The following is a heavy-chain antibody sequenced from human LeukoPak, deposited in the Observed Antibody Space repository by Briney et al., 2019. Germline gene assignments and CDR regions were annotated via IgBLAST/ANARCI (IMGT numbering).Heavy chain of an antibody. Sequence: SVNVSCKASGGTFSSYAISWVRQAPGQGLEWMGGIIPIFGTANYAQKFQGRATMTTDTSTSTAYMELRSLSSDDTAVYYCGRGPKAGGPHHDMDVWGRGTTVTVSS. CDR3: GRGPKAGGPHHDMDV. CDR2: IIPIFGTA. J-gene: IGHJ6*02. CDR1: GGTFSSYA. V-gene: IGHV1-69*05. D-gene: IGHD2-15*01.